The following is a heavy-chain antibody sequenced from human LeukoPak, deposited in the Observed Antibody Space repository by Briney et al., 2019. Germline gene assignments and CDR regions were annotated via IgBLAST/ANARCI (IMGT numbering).Heavy chain of an antibody. V-gene: IGHV4-30-2*01. Sequence: SETLSLTCTVSGGSISSGGYYWSWIRQPPGKGPEWIVYIYHSGSTYYNPSLKSRVTISVDRSKNQFSLKLSSVTAADTAVYYCVRFLEWLPPRGAFDIWGQGTMVTVSS. J-gene: IGHJ3*02. CDR2: IYHSGST. CDR1: GGSISSGGYY. CDR3: VRFLEWLPPRGAFDI. D-gene: IGHD3-3*01.